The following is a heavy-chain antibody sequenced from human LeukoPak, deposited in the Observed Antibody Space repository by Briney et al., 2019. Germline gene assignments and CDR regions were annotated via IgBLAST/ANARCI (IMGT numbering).Heavy chain of an antibody. V-gene: IGHV4-30-2*01. Sequence: SETLSLTCAVSGGSISSGGYSWSWIRQPPGKGLEWIGYIYHSGSTYYNPSLKSRVTISVDRSKNQFSLKLSSVTAADTAVYYCARWAASGYSSGWYNARGWYFDYWGQGTLVTVSS. D-gene: IGHD6-19*01. CDR1: GGSISSGGYS. CDR3: ARWAASGYSSGWYNARGWYFDY. CDR2: IYHSGST. J-gene: IGHJ4*02.